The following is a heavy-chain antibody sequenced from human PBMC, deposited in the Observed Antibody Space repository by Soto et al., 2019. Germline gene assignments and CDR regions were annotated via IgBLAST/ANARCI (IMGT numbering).Heavy chain of an antibody. D-gene: IGHD2-2*01. CDR3: ARNEADCISNSCYAGWFDP. Sequence: TLSLTCTVSGGSISSSSYYWGWIRQPPGKGLEWIGSIYYSGSTYYNPSLKSRVTISVDTSKNQFSLKLSSVTAADTAVYYCARNEADCISNSCYAGWFDPWGQGTLVTVSS. J-gene: IGHJ5*02. V-gene: IGHV4-39*01. CDR2: IYYSGST. CDR1: GGSISSSSYY.